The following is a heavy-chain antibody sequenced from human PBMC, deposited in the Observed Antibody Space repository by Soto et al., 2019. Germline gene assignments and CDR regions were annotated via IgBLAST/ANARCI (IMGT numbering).Heavy chain of an antibody. CDR2: IYYSGST. V-gene: IGHV4-59*08. CDR3: VRQGIGVLHGLVDV. CDR1: GGSISGYY. D-gene: IGHD1-26*01. J-gene: IGHJ6*02. Sequence: SETLSLTCTVSGGSISGYYWSWIRQPPGKGLEWIGYIYYSGSTSYNPSLKSRVAISADASTKQFSLTLSSVTAADTAVYYCVRQGIGVLHGLVDVWGQGTTVTVSS.